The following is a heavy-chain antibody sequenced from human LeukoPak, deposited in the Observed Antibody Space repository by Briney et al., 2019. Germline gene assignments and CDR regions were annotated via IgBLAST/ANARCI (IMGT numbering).Heavy chain of an antibody. J-gene: IGHJ4*02. CDR2: INPNSGGT. V-gene: IGHV1-2*02. Sequence: ASVKVSFKASGYTFTGYYMHWVRQAPGQGLEWMGWINPNSGGTNYAQKFQGRVTMTRDTSISTAYMELSRLRSDDTAVYYCARVCILTGYWNLGYWGQGTLVTVSS. D-gene: IGHD3-9*01. CDR3: ARVCILTGYWNLGY. CDR1: GYTFTGYY.